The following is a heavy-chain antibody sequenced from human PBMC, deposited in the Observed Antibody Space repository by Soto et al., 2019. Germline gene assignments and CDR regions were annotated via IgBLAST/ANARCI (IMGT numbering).Heavy chain of an antibody. CDR3: AKTGTGTTLLYYFDY. J-gene: IGHJ4*02. CDR1: GFTFSSYG. V-gene: IGHV3-30*18. Sequence: GGSLRLSCGASGFTFSSYGMHWVRQAPGKGLEWVAVISYDGSNKYYADSVKGRFTISRDNSKNTLYLQMNSPRAEDTAVYYCAKTGTGTTLLYYFDYWGQGTLVTVSS. CDR2: ISYDGSNK. D-gene: IGHD1-7*01.